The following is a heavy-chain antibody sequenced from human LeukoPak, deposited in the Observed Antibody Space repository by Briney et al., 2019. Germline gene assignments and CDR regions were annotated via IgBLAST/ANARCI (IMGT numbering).Heavy chain of an antibody. J-gene: IGHJ5*02. Sequence: PSETLSLTCTVSGGSISSSSYFWGWIRQPPEKGLEWIGYIYYSGSTYYNPSLKSRVTISVDTSKNQFSLKLSSVTAADTAVYYCARDSSITGTDSNWFDPWGQGTLVTVSS. V-gene: IGHV4-30-4*08. D-gene: IGHD1/OR15-1a*01. CDR1: GGSISSSSYF. CDR2: IYYSGST. CDR3: ARDSSITGTDSNWFDP.